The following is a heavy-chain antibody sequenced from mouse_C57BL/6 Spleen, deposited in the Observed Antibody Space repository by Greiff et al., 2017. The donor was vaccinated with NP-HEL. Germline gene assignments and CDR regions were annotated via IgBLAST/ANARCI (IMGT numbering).Heavy chain of an antibody. Sequence: VKLQESGAELVKPGASVKLSCKASGYTFTSYWMHWVKQRPGQGLEWIGMIHPNSGSTNYNEKFKSKATLTVDKSSSTAYMQLSSLTSEDSAVYYCARNYYGSSPSDYWGQGTTLTVSS. CDR2: IHPNSGST. CDR3: ARNYYGSSPSDY. J-gene: IGHJ2*01. V-gene: IGHV1-64*01. D-gene: IGHD1-1*01. CDR1: GYTFTSYW.